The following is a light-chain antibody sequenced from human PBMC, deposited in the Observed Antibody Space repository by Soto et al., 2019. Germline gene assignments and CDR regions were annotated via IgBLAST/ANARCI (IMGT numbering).Light chain of an antibody. V-gene: IGKV1-39*01. J-gene: IGKJ1*01. CDR1: QSISSY. Sequence: DLQMTQSPSSLSSSVSERLTITCRASQSISSYLNWYQQKPGKAPKLLIYAASSLQSGVPSRFSGSGSGTDFTLTISSLQPEDFATYYCQQSYSTLWTFGQGTKVDIK. CDR3: QQSYSTLWT. CDR2: AAS.